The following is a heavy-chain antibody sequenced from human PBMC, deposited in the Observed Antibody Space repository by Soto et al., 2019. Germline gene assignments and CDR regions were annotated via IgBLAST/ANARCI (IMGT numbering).Heavy chain of an antibody. Sequence: GGSLRLSCEVSGFTVSSDYMSWVRQAPGKGLEWVSVIYIGGVTYYADSVRGRFTISRDNSKNTLYLQMNSLRVEDTAVYYCTRAGGNEGPWGQGTLVTVSS. D-gene: IGHD2-15*01. V-gene: IGHV3-53*01. CDR1: GFTVSSDY. J-gene: IGHJ4*02. CDR2: IYIGGVT. CDR3: TRAGGNEGP.